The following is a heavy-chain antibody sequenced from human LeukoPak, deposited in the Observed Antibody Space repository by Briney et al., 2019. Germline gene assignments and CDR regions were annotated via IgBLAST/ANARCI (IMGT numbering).Heavy chain of an antibody. D-gene: IGHD3-10*01. CDR1: GFTFSNYN. CDR3: ARALWSGPVYYGMDV. V-gene: IGHV3-21*06. Sequence: PXGSLRLSCAASGFTFSNYNFYWVRQAPGKGLEWVSSISSTSSYIYYADSVKGRFTISRDNAKNSLYLQMNSLRAEDTAVYYCARALWSGPVYYGMDVWGQGTTVTVSS. J-gene: IGHJ6*02. CDR2: ISSTSSYI.